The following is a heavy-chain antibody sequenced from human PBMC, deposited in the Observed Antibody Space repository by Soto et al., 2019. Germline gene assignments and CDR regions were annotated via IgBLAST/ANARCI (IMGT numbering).Heavy chain of an antibody. CDR3: ARALGWSKGDRWFDP. D-gene: IGHD2-15*01. CDR2: IIPIFGTA. J-gene: IGHJ5*02. Sequence: GASVKVSCKASGGTFSSYAISWVRQAPGQGLEWMGGIIPIFGTANYAQKFQGRVTITADESTSTAYMELSSLRSEDTAVYYCARALGWSKGDRWFDPWGQGTLVTVSS. V-gene: IGHV1-69*13. CDR1: GGTFSSYA.